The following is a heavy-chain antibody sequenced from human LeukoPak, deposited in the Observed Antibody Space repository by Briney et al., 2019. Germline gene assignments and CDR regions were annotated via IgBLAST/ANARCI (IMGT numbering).Heavy chain of an antibody. CDR3: ARRGAMASYYFDY. CDR2: IWYGGSNK. J-gene: IGHJ4*02. D-gene: IGHD5-18*01. CDR1: GFTFSSYG. Sequence: GGSLRLSCAASGFTFSSYGMHWVRQAPGKGLEWVAVIWYGGSNKYYADSVKGRFTISRDNSKNTLYLQMNSLRAEDTAVYYCARRGAMASYYFDYWGQGTLVTVSS. V-gene: IGHV3-33*01.